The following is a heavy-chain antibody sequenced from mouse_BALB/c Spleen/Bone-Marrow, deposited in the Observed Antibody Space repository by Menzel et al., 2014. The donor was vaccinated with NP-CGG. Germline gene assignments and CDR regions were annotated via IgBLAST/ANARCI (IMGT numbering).Heavy chain of an antibody. Sequence: EVKLMESGGGLVQPGGSLKLSCAASGFDFSRYWMSWVRQAPGKGLEWIGEINPDSSTINYTPSLKDKFIITRDNAKNTPFLQMSKVRSEDTALYYCAHRYDVAMDYWGQGTSVTVSS. J-gene: IGHJ4*01. CDR2: INPDSSTI. CDR1: GFDFSRYW. CDR3: AHRYDVAMDY. V-gene: IGHV4-1*02. D-gene: IGHD2-14*01.